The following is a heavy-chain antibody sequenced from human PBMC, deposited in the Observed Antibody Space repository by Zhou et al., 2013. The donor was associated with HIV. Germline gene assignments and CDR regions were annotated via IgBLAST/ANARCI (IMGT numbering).Heavy chain of an antibody. Sequence: QVQLVQSGADVKKPGSSVKVSCKASGGTFRSYAISWVRQAPGQGLEWMGRIIPIFGTANYAQKFQGRVTITADESTSTVYMELSSLRSEDTAVYYCARDPPDSYNWYHLGNLFEPWGQGTLVTVSS. D-gene: IGHD1-1*01. V-gene: IGHV1-69*13. J-gene: IGHJ5*02. CDR2: IIPIFGTA. CDR3: ARDPPDSYNWYHLGNLFEP. CDR1: GGTFRSYA.